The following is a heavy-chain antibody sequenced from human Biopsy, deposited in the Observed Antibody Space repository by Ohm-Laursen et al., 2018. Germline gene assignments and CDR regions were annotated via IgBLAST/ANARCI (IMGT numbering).Heavy chain of an antibody. CDR2: VYYTGST. CDR1: GDSISSYY. CDR3: ARDRGYYSDRTVPGYFDL. D-gene: IGHD3-22*01. J-gene: IGHJ2*01. V-gene: IGHV4-59*01. Sequence: GTLSLTCPVSGDSISSYYWSWIRQPPGKGLQWIGYVYYTGSTDYNSSLQSRVTISVDTSKNHFSLRLRSVTPADTAIYYCARDRGYYSDRTVPGYFDLWGRGTLVTVSS.